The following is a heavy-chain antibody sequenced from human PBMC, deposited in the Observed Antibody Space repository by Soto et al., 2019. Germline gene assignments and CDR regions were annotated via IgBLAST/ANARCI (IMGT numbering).Heavy chain of an antibody. D-gene: IGHD1-7*01. Sequence: EGQLVESGGGLVQPGGSLRLSCAASGFTFSSYGMTWVRQAPGKGLEWVSFSSATGAGTYYADSVKGRFTISRDNSKNTLYLQMTSLRADDTAVYYCAKDRRAGGNYGFYSDFWGQGALVIVSS. CDR2: SSATGAGT. J-gene: IGHJ4*02. CDR3: AKDRRAGGNYGFYSDF. CDR1: GFTFSSYG. V-gene: IGHV3-23*04.